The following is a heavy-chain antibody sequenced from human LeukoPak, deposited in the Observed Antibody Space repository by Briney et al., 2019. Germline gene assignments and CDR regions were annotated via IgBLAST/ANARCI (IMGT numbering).Heavy chain of an antibody. CDR1: GYSISTAYY. V-gene: IGHV4-38-2*02. Sequence: PSETLSLTCTVSGYSISTAYYWSWIRQPPGRGLGWMGTIYHTGTTYYNPSLKSRVTISVDTSKNQFSLRLSSVTAADTAVYYCARGTGSYSSSADYWGQGTLVTVSS. CDR3: ARGTGSYSSSADY. CDR2: IYHTGTT. D-gene: IGHD6-6*01. J-gene: IGHJ4*02.